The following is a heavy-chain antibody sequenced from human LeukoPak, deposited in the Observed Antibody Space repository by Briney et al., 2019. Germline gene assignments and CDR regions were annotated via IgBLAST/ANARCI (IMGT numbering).Heavy chain of an antibody. CDR1: SGSISNSNYY. CDR3: ARETSGAFDI. Sequence: PSETLSLTCTVSSGSISNSNYYWGWIRQPPGKGLEWIGSIFYDGSPNYNPSLKSRVTISVDTSKNQFSPKLSSVTAADTAVYYCARETSGAFDIWGQGTMVTVSS. J-gene: IGHJ3*02. V-gene: IGHV4-39*07. CDR2: IFYDGSP.